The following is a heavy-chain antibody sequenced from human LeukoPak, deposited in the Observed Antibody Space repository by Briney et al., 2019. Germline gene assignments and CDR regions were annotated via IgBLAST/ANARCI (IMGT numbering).Heavy chain of an antibody. V-gene: IGHV3-30*18. D-gene: IGHD7-27*01. J-gene: IGHJ6*03. Sequence: GSLRLSCPASGFTFSSYGMHWVRQAPGKGLEWVAVISYDGSNKYYADSVKGRFTISRDNSKNTLYLQMNSLGADDTAVYYCAKAPATGEGYYFYYMDVWGKGTTVTVSS. CDR2: ISYDGSNK. CDR3: AKAPATGEGYYFYYMDV. CDR1: GFTFSSYG.